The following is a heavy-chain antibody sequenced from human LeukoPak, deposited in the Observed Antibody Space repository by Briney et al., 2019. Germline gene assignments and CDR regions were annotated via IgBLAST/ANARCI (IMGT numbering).Heavy chain of an antibody. J-gene: IGHJ4*02. CDR2: IYYSGST. V-gene: IGHV4-59*08. CDR3: AGHLTGDYFDY. D-gene: IGHD1-14*01. Sequence: SETLSLTRTVSGGSISSYYWSWIRQPPGKGLEWIGYIYYSGSTNYNPSLKSRVTISVDTSKNQFSLKLSSVTAADTAVYYCAGHLTGDYFDYWGQGTLVTVSS. CDR1: GGSISSYY.